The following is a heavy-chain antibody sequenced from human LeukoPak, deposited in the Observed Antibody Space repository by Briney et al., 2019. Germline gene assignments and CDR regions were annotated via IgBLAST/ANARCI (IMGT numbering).Heavy chain of an antibody. CDR2: VSNSGDYI. D-gene: IGHD2-8*01. J-gene: IGHJ4*02. CDR3: ARALIGYYFDY. Sequence: PGGSLRLSCAAYGFTFSYYSMNWVRQAPGKGLEWVSSVSNSGDYIHYADSVKGRFTISRDNSKNSLYLQMNSLRAEDTAVYYCARALIGYYFDYWGQGTLVTVPS. CDR1: GFTFSYYS. V-gene: IGHV3-21*06.